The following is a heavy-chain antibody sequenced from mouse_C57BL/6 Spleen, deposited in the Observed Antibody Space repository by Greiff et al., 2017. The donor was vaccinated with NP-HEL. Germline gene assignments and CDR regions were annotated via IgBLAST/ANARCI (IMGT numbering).Heavy chain of an antibody. V-gene: IGHV8-12*01. CDR3: ARKDYYGSSYESWFAY. CDR2: IYWDDDK. CDR1: GFSLSTSGMG. Sequence: QVQLKESGPGILQSSQTLSLTCSFSGFSLSTSGMGVSWIRQPSGKGLEWLAHIYWDDDKRYNPSLKSRLTLSKDTSRNQVFLKITSVDTADTATYYCARKDYYGSSYESWFAYWGQGTLVTVSA. J-gene: IGHJ3*01. D-gene: IGHD1-1*01.